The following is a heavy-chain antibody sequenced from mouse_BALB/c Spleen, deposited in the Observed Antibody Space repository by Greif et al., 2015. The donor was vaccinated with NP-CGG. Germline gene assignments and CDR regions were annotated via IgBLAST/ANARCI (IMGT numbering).Heavy chain of an antibody. Sequence: VQLKQSGAELVRSGASVKLSCTASGFNIKDYYMHWVKQRPEQGLEWIGWIDPENGDTEYAPKFQGKATMTEDTSSNPAYLQLSSLTSEDTAVYYCNAGNYYWGQGTTLTVSS. CDR2: IDPENGDT. D-gene: IGHD2-1*01. CDR1: GFNIKDYY. CDR3: NAGNYY. J-gene: IGHJ2*01. V-gene: IGHV14-4*02.